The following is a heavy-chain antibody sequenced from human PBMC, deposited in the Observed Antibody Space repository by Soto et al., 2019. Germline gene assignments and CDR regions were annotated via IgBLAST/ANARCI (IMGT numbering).Heavy chain of an antibody. D-gene: IGHD2-8*02. CDR3: ARYTGWFDH. Sequence: QVQLAQSGGEVKKPGASVQVSCKASGYTFSDYRITWVRLAPGRGLEWVGWISADNGKTNYAQKFEGRLTLTRDTSTATAIMELRSLTSDDSAVYYCARYTGWFDHWGQGTPVIVTS. V-gene: IGHV1-18*04. CDR2: ISADNGKT. J-gene: IGHJ5*02. CDR1: GYTFSDYR.